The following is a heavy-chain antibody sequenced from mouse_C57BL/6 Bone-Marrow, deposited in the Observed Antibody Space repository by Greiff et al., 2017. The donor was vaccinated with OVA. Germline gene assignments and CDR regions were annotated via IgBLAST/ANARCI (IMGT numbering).Heavy chain of an antibody. D-gene: IGHD1-1*01. J-gene: IGHJ2*01. V-gene: IGHV1-82*01. CDR1: GYAFSSSW. CDR3: ARKGFDYYGDY. Sequence: QVQLQQSGPELVKPGASVKISCKASGYAFSSSWMNWVKQRPGKGLEWIGRIYPGDGDTNSNGKFKGKATLTADKSSSTAYMQLSSLTSEDSAVYFCARKGFDYYGDYWGQGTTLTVSS. CDR2: IYPGDGDT.